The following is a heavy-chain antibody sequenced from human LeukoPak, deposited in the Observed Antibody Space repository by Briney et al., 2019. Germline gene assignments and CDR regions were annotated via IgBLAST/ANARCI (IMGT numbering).Heavy chain of an antibody. CDR3: AREGKGQDFDY. J-gene: IGHJ4*02. CDR1: GFTFSSYA. V-gene: IGHV3-30*04. Sequence: PGGSLRLSCAASGFTFSSYAMHWVRQAPGKGLEWVAVISYDGSNKYYADSVKGRFTISRDNSKNTLYLQMNSLRAEDTAVYYCAREGKGQDFDYWGQGTLVTVSS. D-gene: IGHD3-10*01. CDR2: ISYDGSNK.